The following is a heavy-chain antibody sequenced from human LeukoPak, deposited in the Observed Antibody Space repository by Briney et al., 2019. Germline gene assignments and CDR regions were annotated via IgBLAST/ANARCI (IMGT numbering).Heavy chain of an antibody. Sequence: GGSLRLSCAASGFTFSSYNMNWVRQAPGKGLEWVSSITSGSSYIYYADSVKGRFTISRDNAKNSLYLQMNSLRAEDTAVYYCAVDYDILTGYRWAFDIWGQGTMVTVSS. V-gene: IGHV3-21*01. D-gene: IGHD3-9*01. CDR2: ITSGSSYI. J-gene: IGHJ3*02. CDR3: AVDYDILTGYRWAFDI. CDR1: GFTFSSYN.